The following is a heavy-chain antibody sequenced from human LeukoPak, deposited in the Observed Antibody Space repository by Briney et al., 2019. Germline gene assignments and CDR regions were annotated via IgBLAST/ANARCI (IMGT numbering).Heavy chain of an antibody. J-gene: IGHJ4*02. D-gene: IGHD3-3*01. CDR3: ARSDFWSGRPYY. Sequence: GGSLRLSCAASGFTFSSYAMHWVRQAPGKGLEWVAVISYDGSNKYYADSVKGRFTISRDNSKNTLYLQMNSLRAEDTAVYYCARSDFWSGRPYYWGQGTLVTVSS. CDR1: GFTFSSYA. V-gene: IGHV3-30-3*01. CDR2: ISYDGSNK.